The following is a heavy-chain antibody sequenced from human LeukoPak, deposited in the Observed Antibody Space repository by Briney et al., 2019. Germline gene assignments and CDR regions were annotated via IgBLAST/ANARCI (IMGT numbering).Heavy chain of an antibody. J-gene: IGHJ4*02. D-gene: IGHD6-19*01. CDR1: GFTFSSYA. Sequence: PGGSLRLSCAASGFTFSSYAMHWVRQAPGKGLEWVAVISYDGSNKYYADSVKGRFTISRDNSKNTLYLQMNSLRAEDTAVYYCARVSGWYAYYFDYWGQGTLVTVSS. CDR3: ARVSGWYAYYFDY. CDR2: ISYDGSNK. V-gene: IGHV3-30*14.